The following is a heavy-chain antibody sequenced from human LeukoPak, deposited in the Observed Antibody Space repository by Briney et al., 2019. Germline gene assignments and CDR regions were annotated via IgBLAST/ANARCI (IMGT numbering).Heavy chain of an antibody. D-gene: IGHD3-10*01. Sequence: PGGSLRLSCVASGFTISTYVMTWVRQAPGKGLEWVSDISGRDGNTDYADSVKGRFTISRDISRNTLYLQMNSLRVEDTAVYYCVNYYYGSGSYYSNYWGQGTLVTVSS. CDR1: GFTISTYV. V-gene: IGHV3-23*01. CDR2: ISGRDGNT. J-gene: IGHJ4*02. CDR3: VNYYYGSGSYYSNY.